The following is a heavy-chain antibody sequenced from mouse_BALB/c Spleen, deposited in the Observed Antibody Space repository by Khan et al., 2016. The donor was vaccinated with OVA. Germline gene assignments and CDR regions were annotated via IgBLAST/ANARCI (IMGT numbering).Heavy chain of an antibody. CDR1: GYSITSDYA. CDR2: ISYSGRT. V-gene: IGHV3-2*02. CDR3: ARSVTITTVVATDVDY. D-gene: IGHD1-1*01. Sequence: VQLKQSGPGLVKPSQSLSLTCTVTGYSITSDYAWNWIRQFPGNKLEWVGYISYSGRTSYNPSLKSRISITRDTSKNQFFLQLSSVTTEDTATXYCARSVTITTVVATDVDYWGQGTTLTVSS. J-gene: IGHJ2*01.